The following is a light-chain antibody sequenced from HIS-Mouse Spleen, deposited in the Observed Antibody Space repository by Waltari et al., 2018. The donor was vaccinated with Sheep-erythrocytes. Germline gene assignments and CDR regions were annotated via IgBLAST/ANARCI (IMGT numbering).Light chain of an antibody. J-gene: IGLJ1*01. Sequence: QSALTQPRSVSGSPGQSVTISCTGTSSDVRGSNYVSWYRQHPGKAPKLMIYDVSKRPSGVPDRFSGSKSGNTASLTISGLQAEDEADYYCCSYAGSYNHVFATGTKVTVL. CDR1: SSDVRGSNY. V-gene: IGLV2-11*01. CDR2: DVS. CDR3: CSYAGSYNHV.